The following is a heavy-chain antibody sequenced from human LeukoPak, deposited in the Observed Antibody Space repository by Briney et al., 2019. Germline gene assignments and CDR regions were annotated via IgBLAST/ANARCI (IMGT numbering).Heavy chain of an antibody. Sequence: GGSLRLSCAASGFTFSSYAMHWVRQAPGKGLEWVAVISYDGSSKYYADSVKGRFTISRDNSKNTLYLQMNSLRAEDTAVYYCARGSPIAVAGILHYWGQGTLVTVSS. CDR3: ARGSPIAVAGILHY. CDR1: GFTFSSYA. V-gene: IGHV3-30-3*01. CDR2: ISYDGSSK. D-gene: IGHD6-19*01. J-gene: IGHJ4*02.